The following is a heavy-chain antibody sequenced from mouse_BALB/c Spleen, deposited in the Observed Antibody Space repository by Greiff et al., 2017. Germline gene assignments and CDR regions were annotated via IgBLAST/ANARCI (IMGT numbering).Heavy chain of an antibody. CDR1: GFSLTGYG. CDR3: ARDGVYGNLRFAY. D-gene: IGHD2-1*01. Sequence: VKLKESGPGLVAPSQSLSITCTVSGFSLTGYGVNWVRQPPGKGLEWLGMIWGDGSTDYNSALKSRLSISKDNSKSQVFLKMNSLQTDDTARYYCARDGVYGNLRFAYWGQGTLVTVSA. CDR2: IWGDGST. J-gene: IGHJ3*01. V-gene: IGHV2-6-7*01.